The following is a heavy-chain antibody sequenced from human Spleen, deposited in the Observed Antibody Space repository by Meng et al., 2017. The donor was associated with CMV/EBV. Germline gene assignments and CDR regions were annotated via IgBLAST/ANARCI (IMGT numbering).Heavy chain of an antibody. J-gene: IGHJ4*02. Sequence: GESLKISCAASGFTFSDYGMHWVRQATGKGLEWVAFIRYDGINRYYADSVKGRFTISRDNSKNTLYLQVNSLRPEDTAVYYCAKDSGYYDTSGFWGYFDSWGQGTLVTVSS. D-gene: IGHD3-22*01. CDR2: IRYDGINR. CDR3: AKDSGYYDTSGFWGYFDS. V-gene: IGHV3-30*02. CDR1: GFTFSDYG.